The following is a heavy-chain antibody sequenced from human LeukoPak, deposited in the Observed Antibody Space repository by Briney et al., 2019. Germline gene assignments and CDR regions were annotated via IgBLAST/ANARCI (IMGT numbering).Heavy chain of an antibody. D-gene: IGHD1-26*01. J-gene: IGHJ5*02. CDR1: GGTFSSYA. CDR3: ARAYSGSYYPFGP. CDR2: IIPIFGTA. Sequence: SVKVSCKASGGTFSSYAISWVRQAPGQGLEWMGGIIPIFGTANYAQKFRGRVTITADKSTRTAYMELSSLRSDDTAVYYCARAYSGSYYPFGPWGQGTLVTVSS. V-gene: IGHV1-69*06.